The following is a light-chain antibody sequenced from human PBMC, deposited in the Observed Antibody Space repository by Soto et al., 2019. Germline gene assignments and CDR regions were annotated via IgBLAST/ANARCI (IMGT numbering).Light chain of an antibody. J-gene: IGKJ2*03. CDR1: QSVSSSY. CDR2: GAS. V-gene: IGKV3-20*01. CDR3: QQYGASPLYS. Sequence: EIVLTQSPGTLSLSPGERATVSCRASQSVSSSYLAWYQQKPGQAPRLLIYGASSRATGIPDRFSGSGSGTDFTLSISRLEPEDFAVYYCQQYGASPLYSFGQGNKLEIK.